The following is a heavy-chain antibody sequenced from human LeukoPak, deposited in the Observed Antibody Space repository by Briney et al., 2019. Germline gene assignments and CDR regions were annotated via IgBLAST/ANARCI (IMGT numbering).Heavy chain of an antibody. Sequence: GGSLRLSCAASGFTFSIYSMNWVRQAPGKGLEWVSYISSSSSTIYYADSVKGRFTISRDNAKNSLYLQMNSLRAEDTAVYYCARDPRCSSTSCYSPYGMDVWGQGTTVTVSS. CDR3: ARDPRCSSTSCYSPYGMDV. J-gene: IGHJ6*02. D-gene: IGHD2-2*01. CDR2: ISSSSSTI. V-gene: IGHV3-48*01. CDR1: GFTFSIYS.